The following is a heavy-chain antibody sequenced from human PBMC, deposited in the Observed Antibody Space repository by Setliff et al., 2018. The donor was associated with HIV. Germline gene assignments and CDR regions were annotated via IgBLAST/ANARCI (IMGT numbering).Heavy chain of an antibody. CDR1: GVSVTSTNFY. Sequence: PSETLSLTCTVSGVSVTSTNFYWGWIRQPPGKGLEWIGSISSGGNTHYNTSLKSRVTMSIDTSNNQFSLKLSSVTAADTSVYHCARLYLNTGGYWASTYRYLDLWGRGTLVTVSS. CDR2: ISSGGNT. CDR3: ARLYLNTGGYWASTYRYLDL. J-gene: IGHJ2*01. V-gene: IGHV4-39*01. D-gene: IGHD2-8*02.